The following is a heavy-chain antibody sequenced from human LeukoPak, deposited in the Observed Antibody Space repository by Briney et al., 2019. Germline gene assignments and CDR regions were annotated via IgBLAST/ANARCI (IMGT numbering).Heavy chain of an antibody. J-gene: IGHJ4*02. CDR3: AKRGTSGRVDY. D-gene: IGHD2-2*01. Sequence: GGSLRLSCAASGFTFSSYAMSWVRQAPGKGLEWVSAISASGDSTYYADSVKGRFAISRDNSKNTLYLQMNSLRAEDTAVYYCAKRGTSGRVDYWGQGTLVTVSS. V-gene: IGHV3-23*01. CDR2: ISASGDST. CDR1: GFTFSSYA.